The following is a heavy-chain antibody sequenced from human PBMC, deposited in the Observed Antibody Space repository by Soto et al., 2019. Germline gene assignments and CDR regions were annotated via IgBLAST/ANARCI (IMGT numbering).Heavy chain of an antibody. Sequence: KVSCKASGYTFSGSAMHWVRQASGKGLEWVGRIRSKANSYATAYAASVKGRFTISRDDSKNTAYLQMNSLKTEDTAVYYCTSQLDYYYGMDVWGQGTTVTVSS. CDR3: TSQLDYYYGMDV. V-gene: IGHV3-73*01. J-gene: IGHJ6*02. CDR2: IRSKANSYAT. CDR1: GYTFSGSA.